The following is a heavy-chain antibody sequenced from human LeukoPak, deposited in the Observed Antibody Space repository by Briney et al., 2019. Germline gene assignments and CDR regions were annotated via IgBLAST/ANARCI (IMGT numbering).Heavy chain of an antibody. J-gene: IGHJ3*02. D-gene: IGHD1-26*01. CDR2: IVTVGDT. CDR3: ARGAASYNGFDI. Sequence: GGSLRLSCAASAFTFSHYNMHWVRRVPGKGLQWVSYIVTVGDTYYPGSVKGRFTISRENAKNSLYLQMNGLRAGDTAVYYCARGAASYNGFDIWGQGTMVTVSS. CDR1: AFTFSHYN. V-gene: IGHV3-13*01.